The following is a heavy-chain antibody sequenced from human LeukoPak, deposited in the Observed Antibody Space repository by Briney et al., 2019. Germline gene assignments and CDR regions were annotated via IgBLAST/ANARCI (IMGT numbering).Heavy chain of an antibody. D-gene: IGHD6-13*01. CDR2: ISSSSSTI. CDR1: GFTFSSDG. J-gene: IGHJ4*02. CDR3: ASLSGYSSSWYFQFDY. Sequence: GGSLRLSCAASGFTFSSDGMNWVRQAPGKGLEWVSYISSSSSTIYYADSVKGRFTISRDNAKNSLYLQMNSLRAEDTAVYYCASLSGYSSSWYFQFDYWGQGTLVTVSS. V-gene: IGHV3-48*01.